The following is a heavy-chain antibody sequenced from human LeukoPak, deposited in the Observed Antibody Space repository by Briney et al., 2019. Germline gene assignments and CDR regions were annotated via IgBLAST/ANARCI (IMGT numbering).Heavy chain of an antibody. D-gene: IGHD3-22*01. CDR2: ISYSGST. CDR1: GVTVSSDNYY. CDR3: ARRCSCDGRAYYFLDY. J-gene: IGHJ4*02. V-gene: IGHV4-61*01. Sequence: PSETLSLTCTVSGVTVSSDNYYWPCLRQPPGKGLQWIGYISYSGSTNYNPSLESRVTITLHTSKNQFSLRLSSLTAADSAVDSCARRCSCDGRAYYFLDYWGQGTLVTVSS.